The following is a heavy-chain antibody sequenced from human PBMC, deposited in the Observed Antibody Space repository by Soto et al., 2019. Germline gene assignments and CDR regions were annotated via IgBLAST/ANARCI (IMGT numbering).Heavy chain of an antibody. CDR3: AKGHTGYSSSWYVHLPTQRENYFDY. D-gene: IGHD6-13*01. Sequence: GGSLRLSCAASGFTFSSYAMSWVRQAPGKGLEWVSAISGSGGSTYYADSVKGRFTISRDNSKNTLYLQMNSLRAEDTAVYYCAKGHTGYSSSWYVHLPTQRENYFDYWGQGTLVTVSS. J-gene: IGHJ4*02. V-gene: IGHV3-23*01. CDR2: ISGSGGST. CDR1: GFTFSSYA.